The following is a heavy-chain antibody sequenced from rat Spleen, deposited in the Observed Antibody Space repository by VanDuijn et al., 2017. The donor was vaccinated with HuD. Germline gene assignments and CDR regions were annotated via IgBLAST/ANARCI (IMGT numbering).Heavy chain of an antibody. CDR1: GFIFSNYY. J-gene: IGHJ1*01. Sequence: EVQLVESGGGLVQPGRSLKLSCAASGFIFSNYYMAWVRQAPTKGLEWVAYISAGGGDTYYRYSVKGRFTISRDNAQSTLYLQMDSLRSEDTATYYCAREDYYNGNWYFDFWGPGTMVTVSS. V-gene: IGHV5-27*01. D-gene: IGHD1-1*01. CDR2: ISAGGGDT. CDR3: AREDYYNGNWYFDF.